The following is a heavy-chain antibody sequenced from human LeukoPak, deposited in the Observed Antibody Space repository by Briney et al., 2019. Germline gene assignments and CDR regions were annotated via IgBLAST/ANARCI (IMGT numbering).Heavy chain of an antibody. Sequence: SVKVACKASGGTFSSYAISWVRQAPGQGLEWMGGIIPIFGTANYAQKFQGRVTITADESTSTAYMELGSLRSEDTAVYYCARYKADYYGSGSYYGYWGQGTLVTVSS. CDR1: GGTFSSYA. CDR3: ARYKADYYGSGSYYGY. V-gene: IGHV1-69*13. CDR2: IIPIFGTA. D-gene: IGHD3-10*01. J-gene: IGHJ4*02.